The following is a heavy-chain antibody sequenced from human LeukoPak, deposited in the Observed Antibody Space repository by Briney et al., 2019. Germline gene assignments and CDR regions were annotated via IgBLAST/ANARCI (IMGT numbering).Heavy chain of an antibody. CDR3: ARHPPVTGYSYGYDY. CDR1: GYSFTSYW. V-gene: IGHV5-51*01. J-gene: IGHJ4*02. CDR2: IYPGDSDT. Sequence: GESLKISCKGSGYSFTSYWIGWVRQMPGKGLEWMGIIYPGDSDTRYSPSFQGQVTISADKSISTAYLQWSSLEASDTAMYYCARHPPVTGYSYGYDYWGQGTLVTVSS. D-gene: IGHD5-18*01.